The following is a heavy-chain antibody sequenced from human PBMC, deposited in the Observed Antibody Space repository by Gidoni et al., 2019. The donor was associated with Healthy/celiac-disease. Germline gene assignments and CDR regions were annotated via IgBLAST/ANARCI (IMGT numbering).Heavy chain of an antibody. V-gene: IGHV4-39*01. CDR2: IYYSGST. CDR3: ASGWYVSDI. D-gene: IGHD6-19*01. J-gene: IGHJ3*02. CDR1: GGSISSSIYY. Sequence: QRQLQEAGPGLVKPSETLSLTCTVSGGSISSSIYYWGWIRQPPGKGLEWIGSIYYSGSTYYNPSLKSRVTISVDTSKNQFSLKLSSVTAADTAVYYCASGWYVSDIWGQGTMVTVSS.